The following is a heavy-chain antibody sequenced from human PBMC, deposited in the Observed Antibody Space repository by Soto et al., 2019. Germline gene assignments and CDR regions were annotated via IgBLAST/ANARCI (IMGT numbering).Heavy chain of an antibody. V-gene: IGHV6-1*01. J-gene: IGHJ6*02. CDR3: ARDAAPTLNYPHGMDV. D-gene: IGHD1-7*01. CDR2: TLYRSSKWYN. CDR1: GDSVSTNIAA. Sequence: QVQLQQSGPGLVKPSQTLSLTCAISGDSVSTNIAAWSWIRQSPSRGLEWLGRTLYRSSKWYNEYAVSVNSRMTINPDTSKNQFSLQLNSVTPEDTAVYYCARDAAPTLNYPHGMDVWGQGTAVTVSS.